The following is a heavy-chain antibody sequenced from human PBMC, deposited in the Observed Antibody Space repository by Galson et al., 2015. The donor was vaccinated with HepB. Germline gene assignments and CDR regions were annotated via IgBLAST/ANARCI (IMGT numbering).Heavy chain of an antibody. V-gene: IGHV3-11*06. CDR2: ISSSSSYT. CDR1: GFTFSDYY. D-gene: IGHD4-17*01. J-gene: IGHJ6*02. Sequence: SLRLSCAASGFTFSDYYMSWLRQAPGKGLEWVSYISSSSSYTNYADSVKGRFTISRDNAKNSLYLQKNSLRAEDTAVYYCARDLEGRTGVTNYYYYGMDVWGQGTTVTVSS. CDR3: ARDLEGRTGVTNYYYYGMDV.